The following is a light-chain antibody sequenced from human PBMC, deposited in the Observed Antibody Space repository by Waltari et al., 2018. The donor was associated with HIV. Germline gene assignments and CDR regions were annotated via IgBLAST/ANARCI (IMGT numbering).Light chain of an antibody. V-gene: IGKV3-20*01. CDR1: QTITSDY. CDR2: GAS. CDR3: QQYATSQSIT. Sequence: EIVLTQSPGTLSLSPGERAALSCRASQTITSDYVAWYQQKPGQAPRVLIYGASSRATGIPDRFSGSGSGTDFTLTISRLEAEDSAVYYCQQYATSQSITFGQGTRLEIK. J-gene: IGKJ5*01.